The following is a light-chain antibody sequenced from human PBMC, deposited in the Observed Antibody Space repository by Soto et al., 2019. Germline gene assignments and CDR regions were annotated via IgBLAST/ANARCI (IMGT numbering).Light chain of an antibody. V-gene: IGKV3D-15*01. CDR1: QSVSTN. Sequence: EIVMTQSPATLSVSPGERATLSCRASQSVSTNLVWYQQKPGQAPRLLIYATSTRATGIPARFSGSGSGTEFTLTISSLESEDSAVYYCQQYNYWPPFTFGQGTKVDIK. J-gene: IGKJ2*01. CDR2: ATS. CDR3: QQYNYWPPFT.